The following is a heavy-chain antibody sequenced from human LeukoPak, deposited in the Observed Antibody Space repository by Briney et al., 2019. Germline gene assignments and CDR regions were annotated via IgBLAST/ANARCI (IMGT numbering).Heavy chain of an antibody. J-gene: IGHJ4*02. CDR1: GFTFSSYA. Sequence: PGGSLRLSCAASGFTFSSYAMSWVRQAPGKGLEWVSAISGSGGSTYYADSVKGRFTISRDNSKNTLYLQMNSLRAEDTAVYYCAKDLVSRGGNDPDYWGQGTLVTVSS. CDR3: AKDLVSRGGNDPDY. CDR2: ISGSGGST. D-gene: IGHD2-15*01. V-gene: IGHV3-23*01.